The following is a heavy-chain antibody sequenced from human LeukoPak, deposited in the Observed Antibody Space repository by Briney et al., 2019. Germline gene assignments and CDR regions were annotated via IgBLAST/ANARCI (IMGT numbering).Heavy chain of an antibody. CDR2: IKRKTDGGTT. CDR1: GFTFSNAW. CDR3: TTIVAVGSLLDYYYGMDV. Sequence: GGSLRLSCAASGFTFSNAWMSWVRQAPGKGLEWVGPIKRKTDGGTTDYAAPVKGRFTISRDDSKNTLYLQMNTLKTEDTAVYYCTTIVAVGSLLDYYYGMDVWGQGTTVTVSS. V-gene: IGHV3-15*01. D-gene: IGHD5-12*01. J-gene: IGHJ6*02.